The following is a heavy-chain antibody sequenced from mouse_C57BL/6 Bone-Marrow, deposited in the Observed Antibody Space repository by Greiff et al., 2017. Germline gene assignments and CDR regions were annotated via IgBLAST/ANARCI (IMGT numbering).Heavy chain of an antibody. CDR2: IYPGSGST. Sequence: VQLQQSGAELVKPGASVKLSCTASGYTFTSYWLTWVQQRPGQGLEWIGDIYPGSGSTNYNEKFKSKATLTVDTSSSTAYMQLSSLTSEDSAVYCYARVMVTPHFDYWGQGTTLTVSS. D-gene: IGHD2-2*01. V-gene: IGHV1-55*01. CDR3: ARVMVTPHFDY. CDR1: GYTFTSYW. J-gene: IGHJ2*01.